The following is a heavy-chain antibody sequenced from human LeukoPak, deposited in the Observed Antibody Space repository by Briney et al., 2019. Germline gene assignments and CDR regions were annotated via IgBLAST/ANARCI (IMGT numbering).Heavy chain of an antibody. CDR3: ARAVQLERPPPLIGYYYMDV. V-gene: IGHV1-8*01. D-gene: IGHD1-1*01. J-gene: IGHJ6*03. CDR2: MNPNTGNT. Sequence: ASVKVSCKASGYTFTSYDINWVRQATGQGLEWMGWMNPNTGNTGYAQKFQGRVTMTRNTSIRTAYMELSSLRSEDTAVYYCARAVQLERPPPLIGYYYMDVWGKGTTVTVSS. CDR1: GYTFTSYD.